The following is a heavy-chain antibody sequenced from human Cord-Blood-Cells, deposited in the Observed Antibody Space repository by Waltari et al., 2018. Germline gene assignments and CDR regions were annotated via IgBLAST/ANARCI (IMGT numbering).Heavy chain of an antibody. J-gene: IGHJ4*02. D-gene: IGHD6-25*01. CDR3: ARDGSGEFDY. Sequence: EVQLVESGGGLVKPGGSLSLSCAASGFTFSTHSMNWVRQAPGKGLEWVSSISSSSSYIYYADSVKGRFTISRDNAKNSLYLQMNSLRAEDTAVYYCARDGSGEFDYWGQGTLVTVSS. CDR2: ISSSSSYI. V-gene: IGHV3-21*01. CDR1: GFTFSTHS.